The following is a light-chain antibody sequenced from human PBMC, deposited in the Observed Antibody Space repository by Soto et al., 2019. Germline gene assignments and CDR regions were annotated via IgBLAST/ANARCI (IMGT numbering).Light chain of an antibody. V-gene: IGKV3-15*01. Sequence: IVMTQSPGTLSVSPGERATLSCRASQSVGRSLAWYQQKPGQAPRLLIYGTFARATGIPATFSGSGSGTEFTLTISSLQSEDFAIYYCQQYDNWPSVTFGGGTKVEIK. CDR2: GTF. CDR3: QQYDNWPSVT. CDR1: QSVGRS. J-gene: IGKJ4*01.